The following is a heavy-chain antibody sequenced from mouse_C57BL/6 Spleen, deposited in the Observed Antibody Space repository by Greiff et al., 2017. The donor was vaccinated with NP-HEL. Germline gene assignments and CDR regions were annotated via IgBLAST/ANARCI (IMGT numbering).Heavy chain of an antibody. V-gene: IGHV8-5*01. D-gene: IGHD4-1*01. CDR2: ICWNDDK. J-gene: IGHJ1*03. CDR1: GFSLSTSNMG. Sequence: QVTLKESGPGILQPSQTLSLTCSFSGFSLSTSNMGIGWIRQPSGKGVEWLAHICWNDDKYYNPSLKSRLTTSKDTSNNQVFLKITSVDTADTATYYCAQMGLTGPDWYFDVWGTGTTVTVSS. CDR3: AQMGLTGPDWYFDV.